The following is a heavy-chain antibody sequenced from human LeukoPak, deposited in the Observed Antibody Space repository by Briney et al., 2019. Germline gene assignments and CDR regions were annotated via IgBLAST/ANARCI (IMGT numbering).Heavy chain of an antibody. V-gene: IGHV3-9*01. CDR1: GFTFDDYA. CDR2: ISWNSGSI. J-gene: IGHJ4*02. D-gene: IGHD5-24*01. CDR3: AKDESGGEMSTIAY. Sequence: PGRSLRLSCAASGFTFDDYALHWVRQAPGKGLEWVSGISWNSGSIGYADSVKGRFTISRDNAKNSLYLQMNSLRAEDTALYYGAKDESGGEMSTIAYWGQGTLVSVSS.